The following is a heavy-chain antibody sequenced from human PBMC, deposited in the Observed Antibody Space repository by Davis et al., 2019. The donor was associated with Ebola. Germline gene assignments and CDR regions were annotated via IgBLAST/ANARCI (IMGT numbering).Heavy chain of an antibody. V-gene: IGHV3-30*02. J-gene: IGHJ5*02. D-gene: IGHD2-2*01. CDR3: ARAGRYCSSTSCYFGWFDP. Sequence: SCAASGFTFSSYGMHWVRQAPGKGLEWVAFIRYDGSNKYYADSVKGRFTISRDNSKNTLYLQMNSLRAEDTAVYYCARAGRYCSSTSCYFGWFDPWGQGTLVTVSS. CDR2: IRYDGSNK. CDR1: GFTFSSYG.